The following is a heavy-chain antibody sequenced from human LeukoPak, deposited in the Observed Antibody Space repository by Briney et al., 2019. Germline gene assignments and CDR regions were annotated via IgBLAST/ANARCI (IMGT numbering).Heavy chain of an antibody. CDR2: INHSGST. CDR1: GGSFSGYY. CDR3: ARGRGRYCSSTSCYGGFSYYYYGMDV. J-gene: IGHJ6*02. V-gene: IGHV4-34*01. D-gene: IGHD2-2*01. Sequence: SETLSLTCAVYGGSFSGYYWSWIRQPPGKGLEWIGEINHSGSTNYNPSLKSRVTISVDTSKNQFSLKLSSVTAADTAVYYCARGRGRYCSSTSCYGGFSYYYYGMDVWGQGTTVTVSS.